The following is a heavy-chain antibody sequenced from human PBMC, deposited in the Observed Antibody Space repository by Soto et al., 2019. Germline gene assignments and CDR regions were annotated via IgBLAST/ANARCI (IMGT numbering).Heavy chain of an antibody. CDR3: ARHFHEAFNYDILTGPLDY. Sequence: SETLSLTGTVSGGSISSSSYYWGWIRQPPGKGLEWIGSIYYSGSTYYKPSLKSLVTISVDTSKNQFSLKLSSVTAADTAVYYCARHFHEAFNYDILTGPLDYWGQGTLVTVSS. CDR1: GGSISSSSYY. D-gene: IGHD3-9*01. J-gene: IGHJ4*02. CDR2: IYYSGST. V-gene: IGHV4-39*01.